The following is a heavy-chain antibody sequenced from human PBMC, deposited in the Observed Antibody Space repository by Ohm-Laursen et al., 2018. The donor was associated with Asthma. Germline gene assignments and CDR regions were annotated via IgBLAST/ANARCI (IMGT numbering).Heavy chain of an antibody. CDR2: ISASAGTM. V-gene: IGHV3-11*01. J-gene: IGHJ4*02. CDR1: GITFSDSY. D-gene: IGHD1-26*01. Sequence: SLRLSCSASGITFSDSYMTWIRQAPGKGLEWISYISASAGTMYYADSVKGRLTISRENSKNMLYLQMKSLRAEDTAVYYCAKGEVADVLGAVSYYFDSWGQGTLVTVSS. CDR3: AKGEVADVLGAVSYYFDS.